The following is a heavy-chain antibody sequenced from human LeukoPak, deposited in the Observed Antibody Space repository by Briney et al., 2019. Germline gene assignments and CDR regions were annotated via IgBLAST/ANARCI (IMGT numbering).Heavy chain of an antibody. CDR3: ARWGSVRSFGP. V-gene: IGHV3-33*01. CDR2: IWFDGSNK. Sequence: PGRSLRLSCAASGFTFGSNGMHWVRQAPGKGLEWVAVIWFDGSNKYYADSVKGRFTISRDNSRNTLYLQMNSLRAEDTAVYYCARWGSVRSFGPWGQGTLVTVSS. D-gene: IGHD7-27*01. CDR1: GFTFGSNG. J-gene: IGHJ5*02.